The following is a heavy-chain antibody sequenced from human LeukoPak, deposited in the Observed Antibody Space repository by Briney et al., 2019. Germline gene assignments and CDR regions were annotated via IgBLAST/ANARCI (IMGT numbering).Heavy chain of an antibody. J-gene: IGHJ3*02. CDR2: ISGSGGST. D-gene: IGHD3-22*01. CDR3: AKVHPYYYDSSGTDDAFDI. CDR1: GFTFSSYG. V-gene: IGHV3-23*01. Sequence: PGGTLRLSCAASGFTFSSYGMSWVRQAPGKGLEWVSAISGSGGSTYYADSVKGRFTISRDNSKNTLYLQMNSLRAEDTAVYYCAKVHPYYYDSSGTDDAFDIWGQGTMVTVSS.